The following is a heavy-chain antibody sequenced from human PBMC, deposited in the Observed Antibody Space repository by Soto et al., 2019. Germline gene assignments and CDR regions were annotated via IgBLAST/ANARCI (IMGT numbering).Heavy chain of an antibody. CDR2: ISYSGST. CDR1: GGSIRSYY. J-gene: IGHJ4*02. D-gene: IGHD3-10*01. Sequence: SETLSLTCTVSGGSIRSYYWSWIRQAPGKGLEWIGCISYSGSTNYDPSLKSRVTISVDTSKNQFSLKLSSVTAADTALYYCARSLGTITMGLAGYWGQGTLVTVS. CDR3: ARSLGTITMGLAGY. V-gene: IGHV4-59*01.